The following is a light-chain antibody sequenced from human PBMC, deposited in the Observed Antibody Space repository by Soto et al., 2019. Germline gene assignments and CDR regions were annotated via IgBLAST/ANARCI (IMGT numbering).Light chain of an antibody. CDR1: QSVSSGY. CDR2: VAS. J-gene: IGKJ2*01. V-gene: IGKV3-20*01. CDR3: QQYGSSPYT. Sequence: EIVLTQSPGTLSLSPGERATLSCRASQSVSSGYLAWYQQRPGQAPRLLIYVASSRATGIPDRFSGSGSGTDFTLTISRLEPEGFAVYYCQQYGSSPYTFGQGTKLEIK.